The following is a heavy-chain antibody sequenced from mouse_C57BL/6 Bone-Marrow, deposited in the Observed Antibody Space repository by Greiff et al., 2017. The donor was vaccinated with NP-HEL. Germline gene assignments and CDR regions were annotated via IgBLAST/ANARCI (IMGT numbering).Heavy chain of an antibody. Sequence: QVQLQQSGPGLVQPSQSLYITCTVSGFSLTSYGVHWVRQSPGKGLEWLGVIWSGGSTDYNAAFISRLSISKDNSKSQVFFKMNSLQADDTAIYYCARNRGSYYSNYLYAMDYWGQGTSVTVSS. CDR3: ARNRGSYYSNYLYAMDY. V-gene: IGHV2-2*01. J-gene: IGHJ4*01. CDR1: GFSLTSYG. D-gene: IGHD2-5*01. CDR2: IWSGGST.